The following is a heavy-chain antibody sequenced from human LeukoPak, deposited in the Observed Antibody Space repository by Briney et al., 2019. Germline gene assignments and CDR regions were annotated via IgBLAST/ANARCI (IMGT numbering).Heavy chain of an antibody. V-gene: IGHV3-48*04. D-gene: IGHD6-13*01. J-gene: IGHJ4*02. CDR2: ISSSSSTI. CDR1: GFTFSSYS. Sequence: GGSLRLSCAASGFTFSSYSMNWVRQAPGKGLEWVSYISSSSSTIYYADSVKGRFTISRDNAKNSLYLQMNSLRAEDTAVYYCARARTQTWYSSSWLRGYFDYWGQGTLVTVSS. CDR3: ARARTQTWYSSSWLRGYFDY.